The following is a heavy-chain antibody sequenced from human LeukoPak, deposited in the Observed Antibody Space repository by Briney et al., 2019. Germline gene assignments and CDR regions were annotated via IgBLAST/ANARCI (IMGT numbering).Heavy chain of an antibody. CDR2: IKSDGSST. CDR1: GFTFSSYG. J-gene: IGHJ5*02. Sequence: GGSLRLSCAASGFTFSSYGMHWVRQAPGKGLVWVSRIKSDGSSTIYADSVKGRFTISRDNAKNTLYLQMNRLRAEDTAVYYCARSDWFDPWGQGTLVTVSS. V-gene: IGHV3-74*01. CDR3: ARSDWFDP.